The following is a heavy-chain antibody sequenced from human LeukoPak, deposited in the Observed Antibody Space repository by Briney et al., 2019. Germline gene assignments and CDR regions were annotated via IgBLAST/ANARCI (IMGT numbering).Heavy chain of an antibody. Sequence: GASVKVSCKASGYTFTSYDINWVRQATGQGLEWMGWINPNSGNTGYAQKFQGRVTMTRNTSISTAYMELSSLRSEDTAVYYCARGLKGYSFLWGFDYWGQGTLVTVSS. J-gene: IGHJ4*02. CDR3: ARGLKGYSFLWGFDY. CDR1: GYTFTSYD. CDR2: INPNSGNT. V-gene: IGHV1-8*01. D-gene: IGHD1-26*01.